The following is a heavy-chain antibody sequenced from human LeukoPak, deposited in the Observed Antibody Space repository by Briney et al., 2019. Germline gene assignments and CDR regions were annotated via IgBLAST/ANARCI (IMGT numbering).Heavy chain of an antibody. Sequence: PGGSLRLSCAASGFTFSSYAMRWVRQAPGKGLEWVSAISGGGGSAYYADSVKDRFTISRDNSKNTLYLQMNSLRAEDTAVYHRAKTDIWSGYGMDVWGQGTTVTVSS. V-gene: IGHV3-23*01. J-gene: IGHJ6*02. CDR3: AKTDIWSGYGMDV. D-gene: IGHD3-3*01. CDR1: GFTFSSYA. CDR2: ISGGGGSA.